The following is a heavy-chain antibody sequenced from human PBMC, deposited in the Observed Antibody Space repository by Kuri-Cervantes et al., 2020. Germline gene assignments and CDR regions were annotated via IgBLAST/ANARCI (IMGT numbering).Heavy chain of an antibody. J-gene: IGHJ4*02. CDR1: GGSFSGYY. Sequence: GSLRLSCAVYGGSFSGYYWSWIRQPPGKGLEWIGEINHSGSTDYNPSLKSRVTMSVDTSKNQFSLKLSSVTAADTAVYYCARNSEELVGADYYFDYWGQGTLVTVPS. CDR3: ARNSEELVGADYYFDY. V-gene: IGHV4-34*01. D-gene: IGHD1-26*01. CDR2: INHSGST.